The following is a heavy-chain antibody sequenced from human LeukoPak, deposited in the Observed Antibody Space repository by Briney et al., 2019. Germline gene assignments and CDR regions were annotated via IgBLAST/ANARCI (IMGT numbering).Heavy chain of an antibody. J-gene: IGHJ6*02. CDR3: TRGGYSYGSDPYYYYGMDV. V-gene: IGHV3-21*01. D-gene: IGHD5-12*01. Sequence: PGGSLRLSCAASGFTFSSDSMNWVRQAPGKGLEWVSSISSSSSYIYYADSVRGRFPISRDNAKNSVYLQMNSLRADDTAVYYCTRGGYSYGSDPYYYYGMDVWGQGTTVTVSS. CDR1: GFTFSSDS. CDR2: ISSSSSYI.